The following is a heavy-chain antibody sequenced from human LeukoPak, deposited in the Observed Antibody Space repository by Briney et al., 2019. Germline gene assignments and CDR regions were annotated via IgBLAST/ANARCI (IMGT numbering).Heavy chain of an antibody. CDR1: GGSISSYY. Sequence: SETLSLTCTVSGGSISSYYWSWIRQPPGKGLEWIGYIYYSGSTNYNPSLKSRVTISVDTSKNQFSLKLSSVTAADTAVYYCATGENDYGVSIDYWGQGTLVTVSS. J-gene: IGHJ4*02. CDR2: IYYSGST. D-gene: IGHD4-17*01. CDR3: ATGENDYGVSIDY. V-gene: IGHV4-59*12.